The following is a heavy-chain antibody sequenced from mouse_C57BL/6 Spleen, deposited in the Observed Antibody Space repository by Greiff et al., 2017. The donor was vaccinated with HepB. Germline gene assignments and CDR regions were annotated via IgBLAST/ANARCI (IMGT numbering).Heavy chain of an antibody. CDR3: TKGGSNYVRFDY. Sequence: VQLQESGAELVRPGASVTLSCKASGYTFTDYEMHWVKQTPVHGLEWIGAIDPETGGTAYNQKFKGKAILTADKSSSTAYMELRSLTSEDSAVYYCTKGGSNYVRFDYWGQGTTLTVSS. V-gene: IGHV1-15*01. CDR2: IDPETGGT. D-gene: IGHD2-5*01. J-gene: IGHJ2*01. CDR1: GYTFTDYE.